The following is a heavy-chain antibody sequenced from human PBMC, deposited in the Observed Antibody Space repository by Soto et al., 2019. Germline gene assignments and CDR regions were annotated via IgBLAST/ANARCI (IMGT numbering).Heavy chain of an antibody. CDR3: ARHPSYHYDYMDV. Sequence: PGESLKISCKGSGYSFTSYWIGWVRQMPGKGLEWMGIIYPGDSDTRYSPSFQGQVTISADKSISTAYLQWSSLKASDTAMYHCARHPSYHYDYMDVWGQGTTVTVSS. D-gene: IGHD3-22*01. CDR2: IYPGDSDT. CDR1: GYSFTSYW. J-gene: IGHJ6*02. V-gene: IGHV5-51*01.